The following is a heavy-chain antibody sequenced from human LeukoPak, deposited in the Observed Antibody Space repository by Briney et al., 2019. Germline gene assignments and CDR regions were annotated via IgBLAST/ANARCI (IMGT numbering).Heavy chain of an antibody. CDR3: AREGIAAADNFDC. V-gene: IGHV3-30-3*01. CDR1: GFTFGSYA. Sequence: GGSLRLSCAASGFTFGSYAMHWVRQAPGKGLEWVAVISYDGSNKYYADSVKGRFTISRDNSKNTLYLQMNSLRAEDTAVYYCAREGIAAADNFDCWGQGTLVTVSS. J-gene: IGHJ4*02. CDR2: ISYDGSNK. D-gene: IGHD6-13*01.